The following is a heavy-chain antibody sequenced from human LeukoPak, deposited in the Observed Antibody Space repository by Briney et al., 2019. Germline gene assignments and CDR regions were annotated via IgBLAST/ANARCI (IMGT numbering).Heavy chain of an antibody. CDR3: ARHGFGSRRAPVDN. D-gene: IGHD6-19*01. CDR2: INYSGST. Sequence: PSETLSLTCTVSGRSLSSTSDYWGWIRQPPGKGLEWVGSINYSGSTYFNPSLKSQVTISRDTSKNPLSLKMSSVTAADTAVYYCARHGFGSRRAPVDNWGQGTQVTVSS. J-gene: IGHJ4*02. V-gene: IGHV4-39*01. CDR1: GRSLSSTSDY.